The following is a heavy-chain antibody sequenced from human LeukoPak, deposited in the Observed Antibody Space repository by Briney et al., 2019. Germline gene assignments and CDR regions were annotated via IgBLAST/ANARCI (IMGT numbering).Heavy chain of an antibody. J-gene: IGHJ4*02. Sequence: PGGSLRLSCATSGLTVSGNLMSWVRQAPGKGLEWVSVIYRDGTTYYTDSVKGRFTISRDNSKNTLYLQMNSLRAEDTAIYYCAKIRPHDMEDYWGQGTLVTVSS. V-gene: IGHV3-66*01. D-gene: IGHD3-22*01. CDR2: IYRDGTT. CDR1: GLTVSGNL. CDR3: AKIRPHDMEDY.